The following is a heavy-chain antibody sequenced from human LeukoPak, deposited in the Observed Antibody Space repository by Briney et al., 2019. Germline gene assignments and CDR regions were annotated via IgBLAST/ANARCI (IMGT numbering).Heavy chain of an antibody. CDR3: ASNHYDFWSGWNY. D-gene: IGHD3-3*01. Sequence: SETLSLTCTVSGGSISSSSYYWGWIRQPPGKGLEWIGSIYYSGSTYYNPSLKSRVTISVDTSKNQFSLKLCSVTAADTAVYYCASNHYDFWSGWNYWGQGTLVTVSS. CDR1: GGSISSSSYY. J-gene: IGHJ4*02. V-gene: IGHV4-39*07. CDR2: IYYSGST.